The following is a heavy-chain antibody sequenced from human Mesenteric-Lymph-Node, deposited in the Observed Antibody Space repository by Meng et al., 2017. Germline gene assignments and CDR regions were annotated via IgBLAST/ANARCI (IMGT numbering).Heavy chain of an antibody. V-gene: IGHV3-11*01. CDR2: ISNSGSTI. Sequence: GESLKISCAASGFTFSDYYMSWIRQAPGKGLEWVSYISNSGSTIYYGDSVKGRFTISRDNAKNSVYLQMNSLGAEDTAVYYCARDMDYGSGSYTYGMDVWGQGTTVTVSS. CDR1: GFTFSDYY. D-gene: IGHD3-10*01. J-gene: IGHJ6*02. CDR3: ARDMDYGSGSYTYGMDV.